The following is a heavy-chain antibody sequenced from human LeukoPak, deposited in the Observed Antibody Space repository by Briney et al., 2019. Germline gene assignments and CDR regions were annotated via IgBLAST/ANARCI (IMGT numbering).Heavy chain of an antibody. CDR3: ARGIETYGDYGY. CDR1: GGSISGSY. CDR2: MYNSGST. J-gene: IGHJ4*02. D-gene: IGHD4-17*01. V-gene: IGHV4-59*01. Sequence: PSETLSLTCTVSGGSISGSYWSWIRQPPGKGLEWIAYMYNSGSTNYNPSLKSRVTISIDTSKNQFSLKLSSLTAADTAIYYCARGIETYGDYGYWGQGILVTVSS.